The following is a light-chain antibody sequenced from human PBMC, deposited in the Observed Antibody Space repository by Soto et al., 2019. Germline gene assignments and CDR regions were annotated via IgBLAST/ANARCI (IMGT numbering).Light chain of an antibody. V-gene: IGKV3-15*01. CDR2: GAS. J-gene: IGKJ1*01. Sequence: EIVMTQSPATLSVSPGERATLSFRASQSVSSNLAWYQQRPGQAPRLLISGASTRATGIPARFSGSGSGTEFTLTISSLQSEDFAVYYCQQYNNWWTFGQGTKVDI. CDR3: QQYNNWWT. CDR1: QSVSSN.